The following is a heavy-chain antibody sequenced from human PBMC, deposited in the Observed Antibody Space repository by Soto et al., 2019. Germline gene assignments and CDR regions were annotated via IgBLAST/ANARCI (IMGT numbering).Heavy chain of an antibody. J-gene: IGHJ5*02. CDR1: GGSISSGGYY. D-gene: IGHD6-19*01. Sequence: PSETLSLTCTVSGGSISSGGYYWSWIRQLPGKGLQWIGHIYYSGSTYYNPSLKSRVTISVDTSKNQFSLKLSSVTAADTAVYYCARGFIAVAPGAWFDPWGQGTLVTVSS. CDR2: IYYSGST. CDR3: ARGFIAVAPGAWFDP. V-gene: IGHV4-31*03.